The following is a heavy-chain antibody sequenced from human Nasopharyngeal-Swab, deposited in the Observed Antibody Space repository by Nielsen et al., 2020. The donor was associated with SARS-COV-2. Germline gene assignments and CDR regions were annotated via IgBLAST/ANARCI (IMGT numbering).Heavy chain of an antibody. Sequence: GESLKISCEASGFTFSSYAMHWVRQAPGKGLEWLGVISYDGSIKRSADSVEGRFTISRDNSKNTLYLQMNSLRTDDTAVYYCARGGSSGESSFDYWGQETLVTVSA. CDR1: GFTFSSYA. D-gene: IGHD5-12*01. CDR2: ISYDGSIK. CDR3: ARGGSSGESSFDY. J-gene: IGHJ4*02. V-gene: IGHV3-30-3*01.